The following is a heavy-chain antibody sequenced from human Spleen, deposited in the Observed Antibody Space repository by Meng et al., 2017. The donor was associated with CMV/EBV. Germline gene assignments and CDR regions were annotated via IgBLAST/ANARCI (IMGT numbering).Heavy chain of an antibody. CDR3: ARDRGYGYNSRFDY. J-gene: IGHJ4*02. V-gene: IGHV3-21*01. Sequence: GGSLRLSCAASGFIFSSYNMTWVRQAPGKGLEWVSSITSGSGSIYYADSVNGRFTVSRDNARNSLYLQMNSLRAEDTAVYYCARDRGYGYNSRFDYWGQGTLVTVSS. CDR1: GFIFSSYN. CDR2: ITSGSGSI. D-gene: IGHD5-24*01.